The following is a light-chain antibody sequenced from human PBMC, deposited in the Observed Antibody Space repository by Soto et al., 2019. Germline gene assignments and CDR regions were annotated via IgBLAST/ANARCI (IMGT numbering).Light chain of an antibody. CDR1: SSDVGGYNY. V-gene: IGLV2-8*01. J-gene: IGLJ1*01. Sequence: QSVLTQPPSASGSPGQSVTISCTGTSSDVGGYNYVSWYQQHPGKAPKLMIYEVSKRPSGVSNRFSGSKSGNTASLTISGLQAEDEADYYCCSYAGSSTSYVFGTGTKVTVL. CDR2: EVS. CDR3: CSYAGSSTSYV.